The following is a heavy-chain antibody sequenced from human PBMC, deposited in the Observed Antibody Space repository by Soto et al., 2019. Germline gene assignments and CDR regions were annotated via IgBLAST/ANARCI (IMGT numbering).Heavy chain of an antibody. J-gene: IGHJ6*02. V-gene: IGHV1-69*01. CDR1: GVSFNNNG. Sequence: QVQLVQSGAEVKKPGSSVKVSCKTSGVSFNNNGIGWVRQAPGHGLEWMGGVSPPFRTSNYARKFQGRSSTTADASTGTVNMVLSSLTSEDTAQYYCARVLYYGSGSYSPYGMDVWGQGTTVTVSS. CDR2: VSPPFRTS. D-gene: IGHD3-10*01. CDR3: ARVLYYGSGSYSPYGMDV.